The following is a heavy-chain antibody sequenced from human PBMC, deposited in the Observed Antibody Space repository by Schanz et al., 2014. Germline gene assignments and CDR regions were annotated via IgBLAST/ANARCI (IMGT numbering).Heavy chain of an antibody. V-gene: IGHV3-33*06. CDR2: IWSDGSGK. D-gene: IGHD3-22*01. J-gene: IGHJ4*02. Sequence: VQLVESGGGLVQPGGSLRLSCAASGFIFSNYGMHWVRQAPGKGLGWVAVIWSDGSGKYYADSVKGRFTISRDSPKNTLYLQMNSLRAEDTAVYYCAKDPSHGDYDYYFDYWGQGTLVTVSS. CDR1: GFIFSNYG. CDR3: AKDPSHGDYDYYFDY.